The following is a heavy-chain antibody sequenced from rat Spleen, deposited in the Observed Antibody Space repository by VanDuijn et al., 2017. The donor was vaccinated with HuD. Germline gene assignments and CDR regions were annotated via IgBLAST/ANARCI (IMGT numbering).Heavy chain of an antibody. CDR3: ARADVAGLSTDGI. Sequence: QVQLKESGPGLVQHSQTLSLTCTVSGFSLSSYGVIWVRQPPGKGLEWMGVIWGNGNTNYNSPLKSRLSISRDTSKSQIYLKMNSLQIEDTATYFWARADVAGLSTDGIRGQGIMVTVSS. CDR1: GFSLSSYG. J-gene: IGHJ2*01. V-gene: IGHV2-13*01. CDR2: IWGNGNT. D-gene: IGHD1-2*01.